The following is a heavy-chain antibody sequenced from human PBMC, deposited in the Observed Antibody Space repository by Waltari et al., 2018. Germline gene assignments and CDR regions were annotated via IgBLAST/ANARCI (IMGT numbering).Heavy chain of an antibody. CDR3: ARSSVLAQLVPPTLDY. CDR1: GRSIRSCGYS. J-gene: IGHJ4*02. CDR2: MYHSGST. Sequence: LQLQESGSGLVKPSHTLSLTCAVPGRSIRSCGYSWSWIRQPPGKGLEWSGYMYHSGSTYYNPSLKSRVTISVDRSKNQFSLRLSSVTAADTAVYYCARSSVLAQLVPPTLDYWGQGTLVTVSS. D-gene: IGHD6-6*01. V-gene: IGHV4-30-2*01.